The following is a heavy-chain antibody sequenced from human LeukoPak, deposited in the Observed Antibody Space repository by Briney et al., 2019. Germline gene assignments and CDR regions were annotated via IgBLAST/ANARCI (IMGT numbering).Heavy chain of an antibody. D-gene: IGHD3-3*01. Sequence: QPGGSLRLSCAASGFTFSSYAMSWVRQAPGKGLEWVANIKQDGSEKYYVDSVKGRFTISRDNAKNSLYLQMNSLRAEDTAVYYCARVGDFWSGYSHEYYYYYGMDVWGQGTTVTVSS. V-gene: IGHV3-7*01. CDR2: IKQDGSEK. CDR3: ARVGDFWSGYSHEYYYYYGMDV. CDR1: GFTFSSYA. J-gene: IGHJ6*02.